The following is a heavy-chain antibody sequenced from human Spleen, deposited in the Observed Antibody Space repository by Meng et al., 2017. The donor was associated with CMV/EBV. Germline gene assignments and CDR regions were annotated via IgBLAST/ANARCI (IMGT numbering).Heavy chain of an antibody. V-gene: IGHV3-7*01. CDR1: GFTFSNNW. J-gene: IGHJ4*02. D-gene: IGHD3-10*01. CDR3: ARVGSSSGSYYY. Sequence: GESLKISCAASGFTFSNNWMSWVRQAPGKGLEWVASIKKDGSEEYYVESVKGRFTISRDNAKNSLSLQMNILRAEDTAVYYCARVGSSSGSYYYWGQGTLVTVPQ. CDR2: IKKDGSEE.